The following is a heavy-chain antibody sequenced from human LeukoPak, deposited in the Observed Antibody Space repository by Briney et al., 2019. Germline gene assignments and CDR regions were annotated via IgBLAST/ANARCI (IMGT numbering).Heavy chain of an antibody. D-gene: IGHD2-15*01. V-gene: IGHV5-10-1*01. CDR1: GYSFTSYW. J-gene: IGHJ4*02. CDR2: IDPSDSYT. CDR3: ARLPGYCSGGSCWNFDY. Sequence: GESLKISCKGSGYSFTSYWITWVRQMPGKGLEWMGRIDPSDSYTNYSPSFQGHVTISADKSISTAYLRWSSLKASDTAMYYCARLPGYCSGGSCWNFDYWGQGTLVTVSS.